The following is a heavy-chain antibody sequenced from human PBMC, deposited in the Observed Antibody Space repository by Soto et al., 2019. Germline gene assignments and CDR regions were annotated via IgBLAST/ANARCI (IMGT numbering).Heavy chain of an antibody. J-gene: IGHJ3*02. CDR2: ISAYNGNT. CDR1: GYTFTRYG. V-gene: IGHV1-18*01. Sequence: GASVKVSCKASGYTFTRYGISWVRQAPGQGLEGMGWISAYNGNTNYAQKLQGRVTMTTDTSTSTAYMELRSLRSVDTAVYYCARWELLGAFYIWGQGTMVTVSS. CDR3: ARWELLGAFYI. D-gene: IGHD1-26*01.